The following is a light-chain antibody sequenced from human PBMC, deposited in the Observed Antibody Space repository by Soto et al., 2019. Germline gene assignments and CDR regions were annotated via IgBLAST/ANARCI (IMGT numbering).Light chain of an antibody. CDR1: QSLVHSDGNTY. CDR2: KTS. CDR3: MQATQLWT. V-gene: IGKV2-24*01. Sequence: DIVMTQTPLSSPVSLGQPASISCRSSQSLVHSDGNTYLSWLHQRPGQPPRLLIYKTSKRFSGGPDRFSGSGDGTDFTLKISRVEAEDVGVYYCMQATQLWTFGQGTKVEI. J-gene: IGKJ1*01.